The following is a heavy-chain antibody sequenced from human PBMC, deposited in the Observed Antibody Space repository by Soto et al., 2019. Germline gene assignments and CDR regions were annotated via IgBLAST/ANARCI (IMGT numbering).Heavy chain of an antibody. CDR2: IKQDGSEK. Sequence: EVQLVESGGGLVQPGGSLRLSCAASGFTFSSYWMSWVRQAPGKGLEWVANIKQDGSEKYYVDSVKGRFTISRDNAKNSLYLQMNSLRAEDTAVFYCARTYSSGFKILDYWGQGTLVTVSS. D-gene: IGHD6-19*01. J-gene: IGHJ4*02. CDR1: GFTFSSYW. CDR3: ARTYSSGFKILDY. V-gene: IGHV3-7*01.